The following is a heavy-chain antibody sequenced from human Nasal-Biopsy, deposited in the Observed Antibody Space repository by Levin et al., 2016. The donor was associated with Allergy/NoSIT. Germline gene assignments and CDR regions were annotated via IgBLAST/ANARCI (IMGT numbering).Heavy chain of an antibody. V-gene: IGHV6-1*01. Sequence: SQTLSLTCAISGDSVSSNTAAWNWIRQSPSRGLEWLGRTYYRSKWYNDYAVSVKSRITINPDTSKNQFSLQLNSVTPEDTAVYYCVRRKYCSGEPCYSHWFDPWGQGTLVTVSS. CDR3: VRRKYCSGEPCYSHWFDP. J-gene: IGHJ5*02. D-gene: IGHD2-15*01. CDR2: TYYRSKWYN. CDR1: GDSVSSNTAA.